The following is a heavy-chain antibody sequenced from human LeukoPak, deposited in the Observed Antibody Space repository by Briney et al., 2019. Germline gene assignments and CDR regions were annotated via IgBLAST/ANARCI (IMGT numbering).Heavy chain of an antibody. V-gene: IGHV1-8*03. CDR2: MNPNSGNT. CDR1: GYMVSDYY. D-gene: IGHD2-15*01. Sequence: VASVTVSCKTSGYMVSDYYMHWVRQATGQGLEWMGWMNPNSGNTGYAQKFQGRVTITRNTSISTAYMELSSLRSEDTAVYYCARSRSVVVAATPGGYYFDYWGQGTLVTVSS. CDR3: ARSRSVVVAATPGGYYFDY. J-gene: IGHJ4*02.